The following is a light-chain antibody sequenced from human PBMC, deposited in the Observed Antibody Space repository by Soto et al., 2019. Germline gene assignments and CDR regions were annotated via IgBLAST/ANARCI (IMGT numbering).Light chain of an antibody. J-gene: IGKJ1*01. CDR2: GAS. CDR3: QQYKDWPPWT. V-gene: IGKV3-15*01. CDR1: QSVSSN. Sequence: EIVMTQSPATLSVSPGERATLSCRASQSVSSNLVWYQQKPGQAPRVLIYGASTRAAGIPARLSGSGSGTEFTLTISSLQSEDFAVYYCQQYKDWPPWTFGKGTKVEIK.